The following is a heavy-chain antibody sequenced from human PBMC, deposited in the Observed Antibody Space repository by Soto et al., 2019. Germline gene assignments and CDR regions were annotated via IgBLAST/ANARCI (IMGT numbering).Heavy chain of an antibody. CDR3: ARETGYSSGWRQDY. CDR2: ISYDGSDK. J-gene: IGHJ4*02. V-gene: IGHV3-30*03. CDR1: GFTISGHG. D-gene: IGHD6-19*01. Sequence: GGSLRLSCAASGFTISGHGMHWVRQAPGKGLEWLAVISYDGSDKFYGDSVKGRFTISRDNSKNTLFLQVNSLREEDTAVYYCARETGYSSGWRQDYWGQGTLVTVSS.